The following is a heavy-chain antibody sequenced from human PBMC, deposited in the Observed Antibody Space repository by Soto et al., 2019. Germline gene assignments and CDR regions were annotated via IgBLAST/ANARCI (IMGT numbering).Heavy chain of an antibody. D-gene: IGHD3-16*02. CDR1: GVSISSYY. Sequence: PSETLSLTCPFSGVSISSYYWSWLRPPPGKGLEWIGYIYYSGSTNYNPSLKSRVTISVDTSKNQFSLKLSSVTAADTAVYYCARGRMITFGGVIAPNYYFDYWGQGTLVTVSS. CDR3: ARGRMITFGGVIAPNYYFDY. V-gene: IGHV4-59*01. CDR2: IYYSGST. J-gene: IGHJ4*02.